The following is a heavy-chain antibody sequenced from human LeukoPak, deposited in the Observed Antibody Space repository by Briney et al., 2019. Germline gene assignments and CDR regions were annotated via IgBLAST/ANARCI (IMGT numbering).Heavy chain of an antibody. CDR3: ARERPPGDSSNWFLEGYFDI. J-gene: IGHJ4*02. CDR2: IIPISGTA. V-gene: IGHV1-69*05. D-gene: IGHD6-13*01. CDR1: GGTFSSYA. Sequence: SVKVSCKASGGTFSSYAITWVRQAPGQGLEWVGRIIPISGTANYAQKFQGRVTITTDESTSTAYMELSTLRSDDTAVYYCARERPPGDSSNWFLEGYFDIWGQGTLVTVSS.